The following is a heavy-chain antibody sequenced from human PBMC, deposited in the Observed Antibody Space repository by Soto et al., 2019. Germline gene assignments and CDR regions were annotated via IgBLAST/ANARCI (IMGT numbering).Heavy chain of an antibody. Sequence: GGSLRLSCAASGFTFRSYAMSWVRQAPGKGLEWVSVISGSGGSTYYADSVKGRFTISRDNSKNTLYLQMNSLRAEDTAVYSCATDRGGDCTHDVCYIDYWGERALVTVS. CDR1: GFTFRSYA. V-gene: IGHV3-23*01. CDR3: ATDRGGDCTHDVCYIDY. CDR2: ISGSGGST. D-gene: IGHD2-8*01. J-gene: IGHJ4*02.